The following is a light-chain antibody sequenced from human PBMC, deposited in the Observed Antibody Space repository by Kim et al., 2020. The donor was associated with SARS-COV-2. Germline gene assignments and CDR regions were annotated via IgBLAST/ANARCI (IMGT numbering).Light chain of an antibody. Sequence: EIRMTQSPATLSVSPGERATLFCRASQSVRDNLAWYQQKPGQAPRLLIYGASTRATDIPGRFSGSGSGTEFTLTIDSLQSEDSALYYCQHYNELPLTFGGGTKVEI. CDR1: QSVRDN. J-gene: IGKJ4*01. V-gene: IGKV3-15*01. CDR2: GAS. CDR3: QHYNELPLT.